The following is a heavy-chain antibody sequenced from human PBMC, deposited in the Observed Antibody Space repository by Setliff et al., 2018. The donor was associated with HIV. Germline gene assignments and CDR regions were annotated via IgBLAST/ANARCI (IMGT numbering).Heavy chain of an antibody. CDR3: ARTGHYYYYYMEV. CDR1: GFTFSSYG. Sequence: GGSLRLSCAASGFTFSSYGMHWVRQAPGKGLEWVAFIWYNGGKTYYADSVQGRFTISRDNAKNSLYLQMNSLRAEDTAVYYCARTGHYYYYYMEVWGKGTTVTVSS. J-gene: IGHJ6*03. V-gene: IGHV3-33*01. CDR2: IWYNGGKT.